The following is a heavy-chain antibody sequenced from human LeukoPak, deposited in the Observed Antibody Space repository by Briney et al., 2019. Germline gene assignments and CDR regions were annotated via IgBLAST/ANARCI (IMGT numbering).Heavy chain of an antibody. CDR1: GFTFSSYG. V-gene: IGHV3-33*01. Sequence: PGGSLRLSCAASGFTFSSYGMHWVRQAPGKGLEWVAVIWYDGSNKYYADSVKGRFTISRDNSKNTLYLQMNSLRAEDTAVYYCARDQDIVVVPADDVWFDPWGQGTLVTVST. CDR3: ARDQDIVVVPADDVWFDP. D-gene: IGHD2-2*01. CDR2: IWYDGSNK. J-gene: IGHJ5*02.